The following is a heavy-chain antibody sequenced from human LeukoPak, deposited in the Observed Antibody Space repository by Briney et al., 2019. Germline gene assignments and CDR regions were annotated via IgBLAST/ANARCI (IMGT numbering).Heavy chain of an antibody. Sequence: PGGSLRLSCAASGFTFSSYWMSWVRQAPGQGLEWVANIKQDGSEKYYVDSVKGRFTISRDNAKNSLYLQMNSLRAEDTAVYYCARDGVNPYYDSSGYCYEYWGQGTLGTVSS. CDR3: ARDGVNPYYDSSGYCYEY. CDR2: IKQDGSEK. V-gene: IGHV3-7*01. CDR1: GFTFSSYW. D-gene: IGHD3-22*01. J-gene: IGHJ4*02.